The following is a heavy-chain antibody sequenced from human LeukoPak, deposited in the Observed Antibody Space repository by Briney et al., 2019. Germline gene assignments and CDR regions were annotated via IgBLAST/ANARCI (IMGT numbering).Heavy chain of an antibody. CDR3: AKASNCGGDCHFDY. D-gene: IGHD2-21*02. CDR1: GFSFDVYA. J-gene: IGHJ4*02. CDR2: ISGDGGST. V-gene: IGHV3-43*02. Sequence: PGGSLRLSCAPPGFSFDVYAMHWVRQAPAKGLEWVSLISGDGGSTYYADSVKGRFTISRDNSKNSLYLQMNSLRTEDTALYYCAKASNCGGDCHFDYWGQGTLVTVSS.